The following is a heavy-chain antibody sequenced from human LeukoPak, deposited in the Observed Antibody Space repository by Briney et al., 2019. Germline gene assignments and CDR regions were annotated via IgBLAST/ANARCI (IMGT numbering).Heavy chain of an antibody. CDR2: IYWDDDQ. V-gene: IGHV2-5*02. CDR1: GFSLSTSGVG. CDR3: AHLATAGFSP. D-gene: IGHD6-13*01. J-gene: IGHJ3*01. Sequence: SGPTLVNPTQTLTLTCTFSGFSLSTSGVGVNWIRQPPGKALEWLALIYWDDDQRFNPSLKTRLTISKDTSKNQVVLTMTNVGPVDTATYYCAHLATAGFSPWGQGTMVIVSS.